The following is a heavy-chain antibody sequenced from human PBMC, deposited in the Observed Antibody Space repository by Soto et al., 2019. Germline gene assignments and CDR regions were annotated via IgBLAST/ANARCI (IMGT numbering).Heavy chain of an antibody. CDR2: IRSKRHGGTA. J-gene: IGHJ4*02. CDR1: GFTFSNVW. V-gene: IGHV3-15*01. Sequence: PGGSLRLSCAASGFTFSNVWMSWVRQAPGKGLEWVGRIRSKRHGGTAEYAAPVRGRFTISRDDSKDTLYLQMNSLETEDTAVYYFAREPHFDYWGLGTGATVPQ. CDR3: AREPHFDY.